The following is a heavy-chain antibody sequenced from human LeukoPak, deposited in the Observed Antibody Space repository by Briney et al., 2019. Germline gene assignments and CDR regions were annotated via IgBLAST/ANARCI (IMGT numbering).Heavy chain of an antibody. J-gene: IGHJ3*02. CDR3: ASLLAAFDM. Sequence: GRSLRLSCAASAFTFDDYSMHWVRHAPGQGLEWVSGISWNSGSIGYADSVKGRFTISRDNAKNSLYLQMNSLRAEDTALYYCASLLAAFDMWGQGTMVSVSS. CDR2: ISWNSGSI. V-gene: IGHV3-9*01. CDR1: AFTFDDYS.